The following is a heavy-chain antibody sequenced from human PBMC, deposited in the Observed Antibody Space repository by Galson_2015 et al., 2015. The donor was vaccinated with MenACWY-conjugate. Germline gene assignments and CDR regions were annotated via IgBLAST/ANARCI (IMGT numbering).Heavy chain of an antibody. V-gene: IGHV2-70*11. CDR3: ARMGVVPAAIHGYYFDY. Sequence: PALVKPTQTLTLTCTFSGFSLSTSGMCVSWIRQPPGKALEWLARIDWDDDKYYSTSLKTRLTISKDTSKNQVVLTMTNMDPVDTATYYCARMGVVPAAIHGYYFDYWGQGTLVTVSS. J-gene: IGHJ4*02. CDR1: GFSLSTSGMC. CDR2: IDWDDDK. D-gene: IGHD2-2*02.